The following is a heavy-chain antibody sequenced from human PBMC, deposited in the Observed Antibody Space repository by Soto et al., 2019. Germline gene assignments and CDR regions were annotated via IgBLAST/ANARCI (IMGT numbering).Heavy chain of an antibody. CDR3: ARSLSSGYSGPAWFDP. J-gene: IGHJ5*02. Sequence: ASVKVSCKASGGTFSSYAISWVRQAPGQGLEWMGWINAGNGDTGHSQKFQGRITITSDTSASTAYMELSSLRSEDTAVYYCARSLSSGYSGPAWFDPWGQGSLVTVS. V-gene: IGHV1-3*01. D-gene: IGHD5-12*01. CDR2: INAGNGDT. CDR1: GGTFSSYA.